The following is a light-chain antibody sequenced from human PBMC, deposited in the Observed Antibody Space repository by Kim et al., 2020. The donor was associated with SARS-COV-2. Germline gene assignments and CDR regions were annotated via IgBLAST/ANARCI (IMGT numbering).Light chain of an antibody. V-gene: IGLV3-21*04. CDR1: SIGSNR. CDR3: QVWDSSSDHRVV. J-gene: IGLJ2*01. CDR2: YDS. Sequence: PGKTGGNTCGGNSIGSNRVHRYQQQPGQAPVMVISYDSDRPSGIPERFSGSNSGNTATLTNSGVEAGDEADYYCQVWDSSSDHRVVFGGGTHLTVL.